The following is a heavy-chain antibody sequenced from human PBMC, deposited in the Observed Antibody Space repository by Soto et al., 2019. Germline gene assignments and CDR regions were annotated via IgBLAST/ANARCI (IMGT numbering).Heavy chain of an antibody. Sequence: GGSLRHSCAASGLTFSSYAMSWVSQDPGKGLEWVSAISGSGGSTSYADSVKGRFTISRDNSKNTLYLQMNSLRAEDTAVYYCGSYSGYVSRGSYYFDYWCQGTLVTVSS. CDR1: GLTFSSYA. J-gene: IGHJ4*02. CDR3: GSYSGYVSRGSYYFDY. V-gene: IGHV3-23*01. CDR2: ISGSGGST. D-gene: IGHD5-12*01.